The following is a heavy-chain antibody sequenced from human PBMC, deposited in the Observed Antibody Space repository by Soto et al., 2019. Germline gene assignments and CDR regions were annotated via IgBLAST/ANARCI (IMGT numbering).Heavy chain of an antibody. D-gene: IGHD3-3*01. CDR3: ARDEVYDFWSGYYFPRPGYFDY. Sequence: GGSLRLSCAASGFTFSSYAMSWVRQAPGKGLEWVSAISGRDGSTYYADSVKGRFTISRDNSKNTLYLQMNSLRAEDTAVYYCARDEVYDFWSGYYFPRPGYFDYWGQGTLVTVSS. CDR1: GFTFSSYA. J-gene: IGHJ4*02. V-gene: IGHV3-23*01. CDR2: ISGRDGST.